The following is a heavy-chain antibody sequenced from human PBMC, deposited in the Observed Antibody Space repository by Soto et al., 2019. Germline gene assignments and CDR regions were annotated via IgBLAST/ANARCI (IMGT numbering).Heavy chain of an antibody. CDR2: ISYDGSNK. Sequence: GGSLRLSCAASGFTFSSYGMHWVRQAPGKGLEWVAVISYDGSNKYYADSVKGRFTISRDNSKNTLYLQMNSLRAEDTAVYYCAKGTYYYGSAPYYFDYWGQGTLVTVSS. J-gene: IGHJ4*02. D-gene: IGHD3-10*01. CDR1: GFTFSSYG. V-gene: IGHV3-30*18. CDR3: AKGTYYYGSAPYYFDY.